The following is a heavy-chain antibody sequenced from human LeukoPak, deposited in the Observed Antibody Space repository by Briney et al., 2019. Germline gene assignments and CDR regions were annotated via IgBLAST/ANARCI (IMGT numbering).Heavy chain of an antibody. V-gene: IGHV3-23*01. CDR2: ISGNGDST. CDR1: GFTFSSYA. D-gene: IGHD3-22*01. Sequence: PGGSLRLSCAASGFTFSSYAMSWVRQAPGKGLEWVSSISGNGDSTNYADSVKGRFTISRDNSKNTLYPQKNSLRAEDTAVYYCAKGSDDSSGYYYRYYYYYLDVWGKGTTVTVSS. J-gene: IGHJ6*03. CDR3: AKGSDDSSGYYYRYYYYYLDV.